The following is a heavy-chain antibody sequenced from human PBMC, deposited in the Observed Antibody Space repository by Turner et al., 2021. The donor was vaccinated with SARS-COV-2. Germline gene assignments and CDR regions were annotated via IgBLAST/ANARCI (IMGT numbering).Heavy chain of an antibody. CDR3: AGERRITMVRGVLTYYYGMDV. Sequence: QLQLQESGPGLVKPSETLSLTCTVSGCSISSSSYYWGWIRQPPGTGLVWIGSIYYSGSTYYNPSLKSRVTKSVDTSKNQFSLKLSSVTAADTAVYYCAGERRITMVRGVLTYYYGMDVWGQGTTVTVSS. CDR2: IYYSGST. D-gene: IGHD3-10*01. CDR1: GCSISSSSYY. J-gene: IGHJ6*02. V-gene: IGHV4-39*01.